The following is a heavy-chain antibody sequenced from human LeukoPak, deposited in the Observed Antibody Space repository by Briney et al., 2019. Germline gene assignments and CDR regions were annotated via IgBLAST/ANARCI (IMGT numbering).Heavy chain of an antibody. CDR3: ARVSHWNYVDY. CDR1: GFTFSDYY. J-gene: IGHJ4*02. CDR2: ISSSGSTI. Sequence: AGGSLRLSCAASGFTFSDYYMSWIRQAPGKGLEWVSYISSSGSTIYYADSVKGRFTISRDNAKNSLYLQVNSLRAEDTAVYYCARVSHWNYVDYWGQGTLVTVSS. V-gene: IGHV3-11*04. D-gene: IGHD1-1*01.